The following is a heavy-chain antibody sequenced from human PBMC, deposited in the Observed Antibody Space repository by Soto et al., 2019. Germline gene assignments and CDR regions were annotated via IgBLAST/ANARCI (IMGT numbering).Heavy chain of an antibody. V-gene: IGHV4-30-2*01. CDR3: DRGLDY. J-gene: IGHJ4*02. CDR1: GGSISSGGYS. CDR2: MYHSGST. Sequence: PSETLSLTCAVSGGSISSGGYSWSWIRQPPGKGLEWIGYMYHSGSTYYNPSLKSRVTITIDRSKNQFSLKLSSVTAADTAVYYCDRGLDYWGQGILVTVSS.